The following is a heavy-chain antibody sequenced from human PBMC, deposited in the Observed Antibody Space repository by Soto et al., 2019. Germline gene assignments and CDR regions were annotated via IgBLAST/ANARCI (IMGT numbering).Heavy chain of an antibody. CDR2: ISTYSGDT. CDR1: GYTFFTYD. V-gene: IGHV1-18*01. J-gene: IGHJ5*02. Sequence: QVHLVQSGVEVKTPGASVKVSCEASGYTFFTYDISWVRQAPGQGLEWMGWISTYSGDTKYAQKFQGRVTMTTDTSTTTAYLELSSLRSDDTAVYYCASHQGPTTSENWFDPWGQGTVVNVSS. CDR3: ASHQGPTTSENWFDP. D-gene: IGHD5-12*01.